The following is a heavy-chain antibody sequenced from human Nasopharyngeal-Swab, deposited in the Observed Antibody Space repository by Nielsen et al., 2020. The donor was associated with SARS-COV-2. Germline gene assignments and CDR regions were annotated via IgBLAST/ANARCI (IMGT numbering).Heavy chain of an antibody. Sequence: SETLSLTCAVYGGSFSGYYWSWIRQPPGKGLEWIGEINHSGSTNYNSSLKSRVTISVDTSKNQFSLKLSSVTAADTAVYYCARRDYDFWSGFNGYYYGMDVWGQGTTVTVSS. CDR2: INHSGST. CDR1: GGSFSGYY. J-gene: IGHJ6*02. V-gene: IGHV4-34*01. CDR3: ARRDYDFWSGFNGYYYGMDV. D-gene: IGHD3-3*01.